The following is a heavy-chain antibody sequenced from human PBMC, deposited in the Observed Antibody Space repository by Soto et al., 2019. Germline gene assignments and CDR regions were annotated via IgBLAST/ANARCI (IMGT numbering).Heavy chain of an antibody. J-gene: IGHJ6*02. CDR3: ARVKCISGRASGMDV. D-gene: IGHD6-19*01. V-gene: IGHV3-48*01. CDR2: ISSSSSTI. CDR1: GFTFSIYS. Sequence: GGSLRLSCAASGFTFSIYSVNWVRQAPGKGLEWVSYISSSSSTIYYADSVKGRFTISRDTAKNSLYLQMNSLRAEDTAVYYCARVKCISGRASGMDVWGQGTTVTVFS.